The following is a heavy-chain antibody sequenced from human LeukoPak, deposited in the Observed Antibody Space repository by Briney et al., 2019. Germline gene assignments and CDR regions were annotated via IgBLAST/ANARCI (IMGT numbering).Heavy chain of an antibody. V-gene: IGHV4-59*01. Sequence: PSETLSLTCTVSGGSISSYYWSWLRQPPGKGLEWIGYIYYSGSTNYNPSLKSRVTISVDTSKNQFSLKLSSVTAADTAVYFCARARVTMVRGVIYGMDVWGQGTTVTVSS. CDR2: IYYSGST. CDR1: GGSISSYY. CDR3: ARARVTMVRGVIYGMDV. D-gene: IGHD3-10*01. J-gene: IGHJ6*02.